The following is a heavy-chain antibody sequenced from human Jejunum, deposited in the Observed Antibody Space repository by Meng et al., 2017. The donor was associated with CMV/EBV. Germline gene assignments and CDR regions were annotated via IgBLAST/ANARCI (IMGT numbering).Heavy chain of an antibody. Sequence: RLSWAASGYPLTPSSIHWVTPPPFEGLVFLYSIPPSFPCPPFPHSVKGRFTVSRDNAKNTVYLQMNSLTVEDAAVYYCGDFEAGWGQGTLVTVSS. D-gene: IGHD3-3*01. CDR1: GYPLTPSS. CDR2: IPPSFPCP. CDR3: GDFEAG. V-gene: IGHV3-74*01. J-gene: IGHJ4*02.